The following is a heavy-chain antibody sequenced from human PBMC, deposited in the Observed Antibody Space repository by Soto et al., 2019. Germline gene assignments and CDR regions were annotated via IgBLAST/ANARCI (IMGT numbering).Heavy chain of an antibody. V-gene: IGHV2-5*02. CDR3: AHRRFGESPYNWFAP. J-gene: IGHJ5*02. CDR2: IYWDDDK. Sequence: QITLKESGPTLVKPTQTLTLTCTFSGFSLSTSGVGVGWIRQPPGKALEWLALIYWDDDKRYSPSLKSRLTLTKHTSKTQVALTMTNMDPVDTATYYCAHRRFGESPYNWFAPWGQGTLVTVSS. CDR1: GFSLSTSGVG. D-gene: IGHD3-10*01.